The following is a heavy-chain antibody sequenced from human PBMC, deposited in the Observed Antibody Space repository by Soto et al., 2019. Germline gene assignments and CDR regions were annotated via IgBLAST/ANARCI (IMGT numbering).Heavy chain of an antibody. CDR1: GFTFSSYG. CDR3: ARSIGGSCYICPGHFAY. J-gene: IGHJ4*02. D-gene: IGHD2-15*01. CDR2: IWYDGSNK. V-gene: IGHV3-33*01. Sequence: QVQLVESGGGVVQPGRSLRLSCAASGFTFSSYGMHWVRQAPGKGLEWVAVIWYDGSNKYYADSVKGRFTISRDNSKNTLYLQMNSLRAEDTAVYYCARSIGGSCYICPGHFAYWGQGTLVTVSS.